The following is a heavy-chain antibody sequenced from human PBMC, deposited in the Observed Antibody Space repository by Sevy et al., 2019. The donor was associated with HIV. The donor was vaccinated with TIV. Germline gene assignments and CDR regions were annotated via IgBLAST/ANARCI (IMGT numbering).Heavy chain of an antibody. CDR1: GITFSTYT. CDR2: ISDSGADT. Sequence: GGSLRLSCVVSGITFSTYTMSWVRQAPGKGLEWVSSISDSGADTFYADSVKGRFTISRDNSKNTLYLQMNSLRAEDTAVYYCAKDSGDYYDSSGYSGPDAFDIWGQGTMVTVSS. CDR3: AKDSGDYYDSSGYSGPDAFDI. D-gene: IGHD3-22*01. J-gene: IGHJ3*02. V-gene: IGHV3-23*01.